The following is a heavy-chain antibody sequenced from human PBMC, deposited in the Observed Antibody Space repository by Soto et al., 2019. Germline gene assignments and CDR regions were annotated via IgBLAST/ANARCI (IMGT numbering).Heavy chain of an antibody. CDR2: ISFDGSNE. CDR3: AREGYYDSRGYPYGIDV. Sequence: PGGSLRLSCTASGFNFSDYVVHWVRQAPGRGLEWMAFISFDGSNEYYADFVKGRFTISRDNPKNMIYLQLNSLRADDAAVYFCAREGYYDSRGYPYGIDVWGQGTTVTVSS. J-gene: IGHJ6*02. D-gene: IGHD3-22*01. V-gene: IGHV3-30-3*01. CDR1: GFNFSDYV.